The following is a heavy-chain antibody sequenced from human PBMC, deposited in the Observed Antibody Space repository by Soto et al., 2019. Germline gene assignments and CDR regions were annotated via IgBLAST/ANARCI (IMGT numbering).Heavy chain of an antibody. CDR1: GFSFTTYG. Sequence: QVQLVESGGGVVQPGGSLRLSCAASGFSFTTYGLHWVRQAPGKGLEWVAVIWYDGSKTYYADSVKGRFTISRDNSKNTLYLQMNSVRVEDTAMDYCVKDHCGGDCYSNPYFDYWGQGTLVTVSS. J-gene: IGHJ4*02. CDR2: IWYDGSKT. D-gene: IGHD2-21*02. V-gene: IGHV3-33*06. CDR3: VKDHCGGDCYSNPYFDY.